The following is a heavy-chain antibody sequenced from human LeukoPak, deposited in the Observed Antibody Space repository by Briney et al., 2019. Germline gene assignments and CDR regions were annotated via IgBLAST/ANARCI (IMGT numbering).Heavy chain of an antibody. D-gene: IGHD6-13*01. CDR1: GFTFSSYG. CDR3: ARGRTIAAAGPVDY. Sequence: QPGGSLRLSCAASGFTFSSYGMHWVRQAPGKGLEWVAVIWYDGSNKYYADSVKGRFTISRDNSKNTLYLQMNSLRAEDTAVYYCARGRTIAAAGPVDYWGQGTLVTVSS. J-gene: IGHJ4*02. CDR2: IWYDGSNK. V-gene: IGHV3-33*01.